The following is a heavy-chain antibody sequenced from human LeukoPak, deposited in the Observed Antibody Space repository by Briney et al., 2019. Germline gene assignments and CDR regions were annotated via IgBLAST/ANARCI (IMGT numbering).Heavy chain of an antibody. Sequence: GGSLRLSYAASGFTFSSYAMSWVRQAPGKGLEWVSAISGSGGSTYYADSVKGRFTISRDNSKNTLHLQMNSLRDDDTAVYYCAKGGSSWSEFDYWGQGTLVTVSS. V-gene: IGHV3-23*01. D-gene: IGHD6-13*01. CDR3: AKGGSSWSEFDY. CDR1: GFTFSSYA. J-gene: IGHJ4*02. CDR2: ISGSGGST.